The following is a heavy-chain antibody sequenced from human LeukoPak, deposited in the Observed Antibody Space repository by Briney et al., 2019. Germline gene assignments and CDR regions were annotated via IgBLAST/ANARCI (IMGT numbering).Heavy chain of an antibody. D-gene: IGHD6-19*01. CDR3: AKDRDSSGWNPTGIFDY. CDR1: GFTFSSYA. CDR2: ISGSGGST. V-gene: IGHV3-23*01. Sequence: GGSLRVSCAASGFTFSSYAMSWVRQAPGKGLEWVSAISGSGGSTYYADSVKGRFTISRDNSKNTLYLQMNSLRAEDTAVYYCAKDRDSSGWNPTGIFDYWGQGTLVTVSS. J-gene: IGHJ4*02.